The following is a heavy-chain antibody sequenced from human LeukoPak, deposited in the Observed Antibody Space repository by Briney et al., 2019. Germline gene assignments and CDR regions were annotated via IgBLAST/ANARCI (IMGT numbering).Heavy chain of an antibody. CDR1: GFTFSSYG. CDR3: AKMRQQLVDFDY. D-gene: IGHD6-13*01. Sequence: GGSLRLSCAASGFTFSSYGMHWVRQAPGKGLEWVAFIRYDGSNKYYADSVKGRFTISRDNSKNTLYLQMNSLRAEDTAVYYCAKMRQQLVDFDYWGQGTLVTVSS. CDR2: IRYDGSNK. J-gene: IGHJ4*02. V-gene: IGHV3-30*02.